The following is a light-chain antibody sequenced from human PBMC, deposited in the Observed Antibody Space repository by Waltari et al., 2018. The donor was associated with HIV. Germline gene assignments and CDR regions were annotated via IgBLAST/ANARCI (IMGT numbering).Light chain of an antibody. CDR2: EVS. V-gene: IGLV2-14*01. J-gene: IGLJ3*02. CDR3: ASYISSSSPE. CDR1: SSFLLIYYS. Sequence: QAALTQPAAAAGSPGPSITLSCTGTSSFLLIYYSFSWYQHHPGKAPKVIIYEVSNRPSGVSSRFSGSISANTASLTISGLQAEDEAVYFCASYISSSSPEFGGGTKVTVL.